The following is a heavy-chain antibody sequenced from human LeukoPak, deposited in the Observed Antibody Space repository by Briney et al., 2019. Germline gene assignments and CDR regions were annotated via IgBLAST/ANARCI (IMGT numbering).Heavy chain of an antibody. V-gene: IGHV3-7*01. Sequence: GSLRLSCTASGFTFSSYWMSWVRQAPGKGLEWVANIKQDGSEKYYVDSVKGRFTISRDNAKNSLYLQMNTLRAEDTAVYYCARILTGYDAFDYWGQGTLVTVSS. CDR2: IKQDGSEK. J-gene: IGHJ4*02. D-gene: IGHD3-9*01. CDR1: GFTFSSYW. CDR3: ARILTGYDAFDY.